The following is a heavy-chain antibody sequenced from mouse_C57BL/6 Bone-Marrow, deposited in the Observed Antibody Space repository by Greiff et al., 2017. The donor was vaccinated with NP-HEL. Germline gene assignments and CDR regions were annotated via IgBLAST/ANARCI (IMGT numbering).Heavy chain of an antibody. CDR1: GYTFTDYN. CDR3: ARRDYYYGTAWFAY. J-gene: IGHJ3*01. Sequence: EVKLQESGPELVKPGASVKIPCKASGYTFTDYNMDWVKQSHGKSLEWIGDINPNNGGTIYNQKFKGKATLTVDKSSSTAYMELRSLTSEDTAVYYCARRDYYYGTAWFAYWGQGTLVTVSA. V-gene: IGHV1-18*01. CDR2: INPNNGGT. D-gene: IGHD1-1*01.